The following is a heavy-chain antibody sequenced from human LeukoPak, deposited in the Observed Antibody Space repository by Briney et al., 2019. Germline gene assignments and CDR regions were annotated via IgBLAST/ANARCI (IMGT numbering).Heavy chain of an antibody. CDR3: ARARLIPNVVTILEY. Sequence: ASVKVSCKASGYIVTTFYMHWVRQAPGERPEWMGLINPSGGRTSYAQKFEGRVTMTRDTSTSTVYMELSGLRSEDTAVYYCARARLIPNVVTILEYWGQGTLVTVSS. J-gene: IGHJ4*02. CDR1: GYIVTTFY. V-gene: IGHV1-46*01. CDR2: INPSGGRT. D-gene: IGHD2-21*02.